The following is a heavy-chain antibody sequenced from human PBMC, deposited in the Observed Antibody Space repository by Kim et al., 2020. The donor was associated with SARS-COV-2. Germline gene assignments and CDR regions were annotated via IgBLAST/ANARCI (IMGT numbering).Heavy chain of an antibody. CDR1: GFTFGDYA. CDR2: VSASGSST. Sequence: GGSLRLSCEVSGFTFGDYAMTWVRHVPGKGLEWVSGVSASGSSTYYAGSVKGRVSISRDNSKNTLYLQMVSLRAEDTALYYCAKNNYLTSWYDRNDWLDPWGQGTLVTVSS. J-gene: IGHJ5*02. CDR3: AKNNYLTSWYDRNDWLDP. D-gene: IGHD6-13*01. V-gene: IGHV3-23*01.